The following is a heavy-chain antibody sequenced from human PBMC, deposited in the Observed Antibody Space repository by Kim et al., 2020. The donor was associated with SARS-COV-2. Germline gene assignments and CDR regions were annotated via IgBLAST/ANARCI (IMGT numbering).Heavy chain of an antibody. J-gene: IGHJ4*02. CDR3: AKAHRTAVVVAD. V-gene: IGHV3-23*01. Sequence: YADSVQGRFTISRDNSKNTMYLQMNSLGAEDTAVYYCAKAHRTAVVVADWGQGTLVTVSS. D-gene: IGHD2-15*01.